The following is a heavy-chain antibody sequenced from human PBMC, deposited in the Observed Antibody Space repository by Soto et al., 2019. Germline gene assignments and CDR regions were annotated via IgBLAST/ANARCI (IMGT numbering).Heavy chain of an antibody. Sequence: ASVKVSCKASGYTFTSYGISWVRQAPGQGLEWMGWISAYNGNTNYAQKLQGRVTMTTDTSTSTAYMELRSLRSDDTAVYYCARERNNIMGATELAVDYWGQRTRDTDSS. CDR1: GYTFTSYG. CDR2: ISAYNGNT. V-gene: IGHV1-18*04. CDR3: ARERNNIMGATELAVDY. J-gene: IGHJ4*02. D-gene: IGHD1-26*01.